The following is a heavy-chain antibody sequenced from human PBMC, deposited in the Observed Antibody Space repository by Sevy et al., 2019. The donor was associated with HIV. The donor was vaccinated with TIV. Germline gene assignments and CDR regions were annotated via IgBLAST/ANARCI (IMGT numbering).Heavy chain of an antibody. CDR2: MYYSGST. D-gene: IGHD3-16*01. CDR1: GGSISPYY. Sequence: SETLSLTCTVSGGSISPYYWNWIRQPPWKGLEWIGYMYYSGSTKYNPSFKSRVSISVDTSKNQFSVKLSSVTAADTAVYYCARGGGLTDYGMDVWGQGTTVTVSS. V-gene: IGHV4-59*01. J-gene: IGHJ6*02. CDR3: ARGGGLTDYGMDV.